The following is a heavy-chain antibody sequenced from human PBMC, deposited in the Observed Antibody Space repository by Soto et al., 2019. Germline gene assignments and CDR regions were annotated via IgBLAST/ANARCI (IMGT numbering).Heavy chain of an antibody. J-gene: IGHJ5*02. V-gene: IGHV5-51*01. CDR3: ARRRSGRSDNWFDP. CDR2: IYPGDSDN. D-gene: IGHD6-19*01. Sequence: PGASLKISCKGSGYSFSNYWIGWVRQMPGKGLEWMGIIYPGDSDNRYSPSFQGQVTISVDKSTSNAYMQWSSLNASDTAMYYWARRRSGRSDNWFDPWGQGTLVTVSS. CDR1: GYSFSNYW.